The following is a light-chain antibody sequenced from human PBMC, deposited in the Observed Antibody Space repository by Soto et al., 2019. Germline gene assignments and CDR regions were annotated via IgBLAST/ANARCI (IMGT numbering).Light chain of an antibody. CDR1: SSDVGGYDY. CDR2: EVI. V-gene: IGLV2-14*01. Sequence: QSALTQPASVSGSPGQSITISCTGSSSDVGGYDYVAWFQQHPGRAPKLLIYEVITRPSGVSTPFSGSKSANTASLTISGLQPEDEADFYCSSFTSSRTWVFGRGTKVIVL. J-gene: IGLJ3*02. CDR3: SSFTSSRTWV.